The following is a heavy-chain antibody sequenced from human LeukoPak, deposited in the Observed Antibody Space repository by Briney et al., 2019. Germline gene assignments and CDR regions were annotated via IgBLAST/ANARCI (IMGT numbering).Heavy chain of an antibody. D-gene: IGHD5-12*01. J-gene: IGHJ4*02. Sequence: PSETLSLTCAVHGGSFSGYYWSWIRQPPGKGLEWIGEINHSGSTNHTPSLKSRVTISVHTSKNQFSLKLSSVTAAETAVYYCAYSGYDFQAGKEQKDYWGQGTLVTVSS. CDR3: AYSGYDFQAGKEQKDY. CDR1: GGSFSGYY. V-gene: IGHV4-34*01. CDR2: INHSGST.